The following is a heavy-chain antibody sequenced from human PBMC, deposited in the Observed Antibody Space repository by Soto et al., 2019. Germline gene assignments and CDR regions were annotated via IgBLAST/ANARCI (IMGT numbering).Heavy chain of an antibody. CDR2: MNPDSGET. V-gene: IGHV1-8*02. Sequence: QVQLVQSGAEMQKPGASVRVSCRASGYTFSNFDVNWLRQATGQGLEWMGWMNPDSGETGYAPKFQGRVSMTRNTSISTAYMELSSLRSEDSAVYYCAIPPSLAARQGIYYYYYYMDVWGKGTTVTVSS. D-gene: IGHD6-6*01. CDR3: AIPPSLAARQGIYYYYYYMDV. CDR1: GYTFSNFD. J-gene: IGHJ6*03.